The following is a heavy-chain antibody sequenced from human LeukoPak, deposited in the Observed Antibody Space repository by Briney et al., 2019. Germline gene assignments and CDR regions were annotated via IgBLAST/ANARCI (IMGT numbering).Heavy chain of an antibody. V-gene: IGHV4-34*01. D-gene: IGHD3-22*01. J-gene: IGHJ3*02. CDR1: GGSFSGYY. CDR3: ARGKGITMIVVVIPAHAFDI. Sequence: SETLSLTCAVYGGSFSGYYWSWIRQPPGKGLEWIGEINHSGSTNYNPSLKSRVTISVDTSKNQFSLKLSSVTAADTAVYHCARGKGITMIVVVIPAHAFDIWGQGTMVTVSS. CDR2: INHSGST.